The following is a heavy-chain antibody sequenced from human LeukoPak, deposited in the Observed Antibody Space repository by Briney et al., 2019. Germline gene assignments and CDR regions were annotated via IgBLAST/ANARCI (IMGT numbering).Heavy chain of an antibody. J-gene: IGHJ6*02. CDR3: ARDVAMIVVGSYGMDV. Sequence: ASVKVSCKASGYTFTGYYMHWVRQAPGQGLEWMGWINPNSGGTNYAQKFQGRVTMTRDTSISTAYMELSRLRSDDTAVYYCARDVAMIVVGSYGMDVWGQGTTVTVSS. D-gene: IGHD3-22*01. V-gene: IGHV1-2*02. CDR2: INPNSGGT. CDR1: GYTFTGYY.